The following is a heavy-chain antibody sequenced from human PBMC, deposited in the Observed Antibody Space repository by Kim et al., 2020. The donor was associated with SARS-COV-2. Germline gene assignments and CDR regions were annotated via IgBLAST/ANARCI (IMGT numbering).Heavy chain of an antibody. J-gene: IGHJ6*02. V-gene: IGHV3-33*06. CDR3: AKCGSSWTRGYYYGMDV. D-gene: IGHD6-13*01. Sequence: VKGRFTISRDNSKNTLYLQMNSLRAEDTAVYYCAKCGSSWTRGYYYGMDVWGQGTTVTVSS.